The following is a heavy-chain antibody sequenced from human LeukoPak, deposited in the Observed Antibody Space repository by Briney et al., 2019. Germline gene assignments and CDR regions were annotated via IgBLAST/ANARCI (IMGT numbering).Heavy chain of an antibody. D-gene: IGHD1-26*01. CDR2: ISGSGVST. V-gene: IGHV3-23*01. J-gene: IGHJ4*02. CDR1: GFTFSSYA. Sequence: GESLRLSCAASGFTFSSYAMSWVRQTPGKGLEWVSAISGSGVSTDYADSVKGRLTISRDNSKNTLYLQVNSLRAEDTAVYYCAKGGKWDVTPFDYWGQGTLVTVSS. CDR3: AKGGKWDVTPFDY.